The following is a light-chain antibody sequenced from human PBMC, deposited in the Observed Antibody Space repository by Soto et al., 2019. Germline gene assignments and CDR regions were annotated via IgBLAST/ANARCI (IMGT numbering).Light chain of an antibody. CDR3: QQYDNYST. CDR2: GAS. CDR1: QSITNR. Sequence: MTKSPSTLYAYLGDRVTITCRASQSITNRLAWYHQKPGKTPNLLIYGASNLGSGVPSRLSGSGSGTEFTLTISSLQPDDFATYYCQQYDNYSTFGQGTKVDIK. J-gene: IGKJ1*01. V-gene: IGKV1-5*01.